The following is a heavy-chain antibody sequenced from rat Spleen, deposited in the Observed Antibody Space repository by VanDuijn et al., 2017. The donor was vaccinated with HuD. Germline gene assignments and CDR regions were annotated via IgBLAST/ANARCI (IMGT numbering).Heavy chain of an antibody. D-gene: IGHD1-8*01. Sequence: QVQMKETGPGLVQTTQTLSVTCTVSGFSLTSYGVHWVRQAPGKGLAWMGIIWVDGSTTYNSALKSRLSISRDTSKSQVFLTMNSLQTDDTAVYYCAVSTVALWGQGVMVTVSS. CDR3: AVSTVAL. J-gene: IGHJ2*01. CDR2: IWVDGST. CDR1: GFSLTSYG. V-gene: IGHV2-77*01.